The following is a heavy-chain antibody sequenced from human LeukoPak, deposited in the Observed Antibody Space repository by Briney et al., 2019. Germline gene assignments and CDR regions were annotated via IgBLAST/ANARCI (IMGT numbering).Heavy chain of an antibody. Sequence: SETLSLTCTVSGGSISSYYWSWIRQPPGKGLEWIGYIYYSGSTNYNPSLKSRVTISVDTSKNQLSLKLSSVTAADTAVYYCARASDYGDYVQYYFDYWGQGTLVTVSS. CDR2: IYYSGST. CDR3: ARASDYGDYVQYYFDY. CDR1: GGSISSYY. J-gene: IGHJ4*02. V-gene: IGHV4-59*01. D-gene: IGHD4-17*01.